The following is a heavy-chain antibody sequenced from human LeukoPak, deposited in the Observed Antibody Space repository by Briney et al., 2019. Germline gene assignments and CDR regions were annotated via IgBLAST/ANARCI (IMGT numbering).Heavy chain of an antibody. D-gene: IGHD4-11*01. CDR3: ARLGYDYLLYYYMDV. Sequence: SETLSLTCAVSGYSISSGYYWGWIRQPPGKGLEWIGSIYHSGSTYYNPSLKSRVTISVDTSKNQFSLKLSSVTAADTAVYYCARLGYDYLLYYYMDVWGQGTTVTVSS. CDR1: GYSISSGYY. J-gene: IGHJ6*03. V-gene: IGHV4-38-2*01. CDR2: IYHSGST.